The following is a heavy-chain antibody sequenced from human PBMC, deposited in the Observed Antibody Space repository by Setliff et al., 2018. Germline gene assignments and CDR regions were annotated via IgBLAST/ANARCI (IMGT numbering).Heavy chain of an antibody. J-gene: IGHJ5*02. Sequence: SVKVSCKASGGSFSNYAFIWVRQAPGQGPEWMGGIIPGDGSTNNGEKFKGTVTFSAYESTSSVYMELSSLTSADTALYYCARDALYDSHDRNSYYGNWLDPWGKGTLVSVS. CDR1: GGSFSNYA. CDR2: IIPGDGST. CDR3: ARDALYDSHDRNSYYGNWLDP. V-gene: IGHV1-69*13. D-gene: IGHD3-22*01.